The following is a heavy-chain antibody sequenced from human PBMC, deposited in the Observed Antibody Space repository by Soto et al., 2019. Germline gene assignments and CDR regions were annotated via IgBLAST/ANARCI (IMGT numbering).Heavy chain of an antibody. CDR3: ARQPTSSGSYRNCDAFDI. D-gene: IGHD1-26*01. V-gene: IGHV4-39*01. CDR2: IYYSGST. J-gene: IGHJ3*02. CDR1: GGSISSSSYY. Sequence: PSETLSLTCTVSGGSISSSSYYWGWIRQPPGKGLEWIGSIYYSGSTYYNPSLKSRVTISVDTSKNQFSLKLSSVTAADTAVYYCARQPTSSGSYRNCDAFDIWGQGTMVHRLL.